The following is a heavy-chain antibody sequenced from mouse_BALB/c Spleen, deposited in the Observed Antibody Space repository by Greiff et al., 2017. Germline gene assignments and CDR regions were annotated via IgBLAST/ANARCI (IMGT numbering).Heavy chain of an antibody. V-gene: IGHV5-6-2*01. CDR3: ARRGHYYAMDY. D-gene: IGHD3-3*01. J-gene: IGHJ4*01. CDR2: INSNGGST. Sequence: EVMLVESGGGLVKPGGSLKLSCAASGFTFSSYAMSWVRQSPEKRLELVAAINSNGGSTYYPDTVKGRFTISRDNAKNTLYLQMSSLKSEDTALYYCARRGHYYAMDYWGQGTSVTVSS. CDR1: GFTFSSYA.